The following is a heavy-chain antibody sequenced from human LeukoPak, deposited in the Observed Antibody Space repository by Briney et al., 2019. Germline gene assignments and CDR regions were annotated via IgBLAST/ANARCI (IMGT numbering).Heavy chain of an antibody. CDR2: IDPNTGGT. Sequence: ASVKVSCKPSGYTFTGYYIHWVRQAPGQGFEWMGWIDPNTGGTKYARKFHDRVTMTRDTSISTAYMELSRVTSDDTAVYYCTRDRPPRYWGQGTLVTVSS. D-gene: IGHD6-6*01. CDR3: TRDRPPRY. V-gene: IGHV1-2*02. CDR1: GYTFTGYY. J-gene: IGHJ4*02.